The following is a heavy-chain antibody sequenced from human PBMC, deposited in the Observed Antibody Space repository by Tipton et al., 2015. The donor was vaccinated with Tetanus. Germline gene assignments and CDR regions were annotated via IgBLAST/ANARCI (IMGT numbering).Heavy chain of an antibody. CDR2: IFYSGFT. CDR3: ASSLWFGELSYYFDY. J-gene: IGHJ4*02. Sequence: TLSLTCTVSGGTVNTAGHYWAWIRQPPGEGLEWIGSIFYSGFTYYNPSLKGRITMSVDTTKNQFSLKLSSVTAAATAVYYCASSLWFGELSYYFDYWGQGTLVTVSS. V-gene: IGHV4-39*07. CDR1: GGTVNTAGHY. D-gene: IGHD3-10*01.